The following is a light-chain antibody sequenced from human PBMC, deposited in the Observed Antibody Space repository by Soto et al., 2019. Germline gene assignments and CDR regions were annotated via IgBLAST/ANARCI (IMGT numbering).Light chain of an antibody. CDR3: QQYSSYVT. J-gene: IGKJ4*01. V-gene: IGKV1-5*03. Sequence: DIQMTQSPSSLSASVGDRVTITCRASQSVSSWLAWYQQKPGRAPKLLIYEASRLQSGVPSRFSGSGSGTEVTLTISSLQPDDFATYYCQQYSSYVTFGGGTKVENK. CDR2: EAS. CDR1: QSVSSW.